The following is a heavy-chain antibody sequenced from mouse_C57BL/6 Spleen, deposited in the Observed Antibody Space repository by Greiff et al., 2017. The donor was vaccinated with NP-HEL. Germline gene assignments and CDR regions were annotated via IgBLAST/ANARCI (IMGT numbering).Heavy chain of an antibody. CDR3: ARSTITTVVAPDY. D-gene: IGHD1-1*01. CDR2: IDPSDSET. J-gene: IGHJ2*01. V-gene: IGHV1-52*01. Sequence: QVQLQQPGAELVRPGSSVKLSCKASGYTFTSYWMHWVKQRPIQGLEWIGNIDPSDSETHYNQKFKDKATLTVDKSSSTAYMQLCSLTSEDSAVYYCARSTITTVVAPDYWGQGTTLTVSS. CDR1: GYTFTSYW.